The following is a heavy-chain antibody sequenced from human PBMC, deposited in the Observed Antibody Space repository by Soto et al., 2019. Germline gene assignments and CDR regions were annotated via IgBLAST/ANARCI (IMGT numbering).Heavy chain of an antibody. D-gene: IGHD3-9*01. CDR1: GYTFTTYA. J-gene: IGHJ4*02. CDR2: INAGNGNT. CDR3: ARNLMDYDILTGYYMAYYFLY. Sequence: ASVKISSKSCGYTFTTYAVHWVRKAPGQRLEWLGWINAGNGNTKYSQKFQGRVTITRDTSASTAYMELSSLRSEDTAVYYCARNLMDYDILTGYYMAYYFLYWPQETLVPFPS. V-gene: IGHV1-3*01.